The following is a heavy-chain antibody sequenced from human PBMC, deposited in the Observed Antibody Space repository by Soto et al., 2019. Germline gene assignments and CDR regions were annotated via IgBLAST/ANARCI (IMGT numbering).Heavy chain of an antibody. CDR2: IYRDGTT. D-gene: IGHD5-12*01. J-gene: IGHJ4*02. CDR1: GFSLNNYW. V-gene: IGHV3-74*01. Sequence: EVQLEESGGGLFQPGGSLRLTCAVSGFSLNNYWKHWVRQRPGKGLVWVARIYRDGTTSYADSVKGRFTISRDNAKNTVSLQMNSLKDEDTAVYYCMRGNTGYGNFDYWGQGTLVTVSS. CDR3: MRGNTGYGNFDY.